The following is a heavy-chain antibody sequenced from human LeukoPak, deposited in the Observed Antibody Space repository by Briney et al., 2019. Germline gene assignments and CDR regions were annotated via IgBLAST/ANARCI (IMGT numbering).Heavy chain of an antibody. Sequence: EASVKVSCKASGGTFSSYAISWVRQAPGQGLEWMGGIIPIFGTANYAQKFQGRVTITADESTSTAYMELSSLRSEDTAVYYCARSNFDYYGSGSPHPYYFDYWGQGTLVTVPS. D-gene: IGHD3-10*01. CDR1: GGTFSSYA. V-gene: IGHV1-69*13. CDR3: ARSNFDYYGSGSPHPYYFDY. CDR2: IIPIFGTA. J-gene: IGHJ4*02.